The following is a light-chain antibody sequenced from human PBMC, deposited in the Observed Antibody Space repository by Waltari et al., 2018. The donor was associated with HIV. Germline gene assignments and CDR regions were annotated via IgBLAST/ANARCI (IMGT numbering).Light chain of an antibody. CDR3: GTWDSSLSAVV. V-gene: IGLV1-51*01. CDR1: TSNIGNNY. CDR2: DNN. Sequence: QSVLTQPPSVSAAPGQKVTISCSGSTSNIGNNYVSWYQPLPGTAPKLLISDNNKRPSGIPDRFSGSKSGTSATLGITGLQTGDEADYYCGTWDSSLSAVVFGGGTKLTVL. J-gene: IGLJ2*01.